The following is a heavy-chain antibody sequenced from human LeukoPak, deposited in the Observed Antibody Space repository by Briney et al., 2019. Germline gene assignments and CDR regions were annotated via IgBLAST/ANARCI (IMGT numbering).Heavy chain of an antibody. CDR1: GGSISSGSYY. D-gene: IGHD1-26*01. J-gene: IGHJ4*02. V-gene: IGHV4-61*01. CDR2: IYYSGST. CDR3: ARGRVGATWFRY. Sequence: SETLSLTCTVSGGSISSGSYYWSWIRQPPGKGLEWIGYIYYSGSTNYNPSLKSRVTISVDTSKNQFSLKLGSVTAADTAVYYCARGRVGATWFRYWGQGTLVTVSS.